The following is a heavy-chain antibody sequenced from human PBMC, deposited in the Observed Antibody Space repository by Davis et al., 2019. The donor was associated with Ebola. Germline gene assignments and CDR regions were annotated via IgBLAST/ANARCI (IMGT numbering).Heavy chain of an antibody. CDR1: GFSLTTSGVG. CDR2: IYWNDDK. J-gene: IGHJ6*02. CDR3: ARELYSTTNYYYYGMDV. D-gene: IGHD6-13*01. V-gene: IGHV2-5*01. Sequence: SGPTLVKPTQTLTLTCTFSGFSLTTSGVGVGWIRQPPGKALEWLALIYWNDDKRYSPSLKSRLTITKDTSKNQVVLTMTNMDPVDTATYYCARELYSTTNYYYYGMDVWGQGTTVTVSS.